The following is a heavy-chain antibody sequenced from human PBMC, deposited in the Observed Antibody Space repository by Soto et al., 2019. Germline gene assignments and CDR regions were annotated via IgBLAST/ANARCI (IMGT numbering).Heavy chain of an antibody. V-gene: IGHV3-74*01. CDR1: GLTFNNYW. J-gene: IGHJ4*02. CDR3: AGGDYAGAGTFYLTDH. Sequence: EVQLVQSGGGLVQPGGSLRLSCTASGLTFNNYWMHWVRQAPGKGPVWVSRISGDGKTTNNADSVRGRFTISRDNAKNTVYLQMNSLGAEDTAVYYCAGGDYAGAGTFYLTDHWGQGSLVTVSS. D-gene: IGHD4-17*01. CDR2: ISGDGKTT.